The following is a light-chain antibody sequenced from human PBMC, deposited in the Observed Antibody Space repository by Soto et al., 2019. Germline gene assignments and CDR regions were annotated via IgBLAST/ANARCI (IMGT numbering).Light chain of an antibody. J-gene: IGKJ1*01. CDR2: DSS. CDR1: QSVRNW. V-gene: IGKV1-5*01. CDR3: QQYDGYSPQT. Sequence: DIQMTQSPSTLFASVGDRVTITCRASQSVRNWLAWYQQKPGRAPQLLIYDSSTLEPGVPSRFRGSGSGTVFTLTINGLQPDDFATYYCQQYDGYSPQTFGQGTKVEIK.